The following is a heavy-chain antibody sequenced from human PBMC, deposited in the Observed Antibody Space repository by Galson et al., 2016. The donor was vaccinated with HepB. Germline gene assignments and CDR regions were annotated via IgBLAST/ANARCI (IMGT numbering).Heavy chain of an antibody. CDR2: MSYDGSTK. CDR1: GFTVNSYG. J-gene: IGHJ4*02. Sequence: SLRLSCAASGFTVNSYGVHWVRQTPGKRLEWMAVMSYDGSTKKYADSVKGRFTISRDNSKNTVYLQMNSLRAEDTAVYYCARDGAVFDYWGQGTLVTVSS. CDR3: ARDGAVFDY. V-gene: IGHV3-30*03. D-gene: IGHD1-26*01.